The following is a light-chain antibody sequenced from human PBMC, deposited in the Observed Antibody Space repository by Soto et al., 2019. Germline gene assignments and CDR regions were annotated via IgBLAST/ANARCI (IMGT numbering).Light chain of an antibody. CDR3: SSYTSSSSYV. V-gene: IGLV2-14*03. CDR1: SSDIGAFNH. Sequence: QSALTQPASVSDSPGQSITISCIGTSSDIGAFNHVSWHQQHPGKAPKLIIYDVINRASGVSNRFSGSKTGNTASLIISGLQAEDEADYYCSSYTSSSSYVFGSGTKVTVL. J-gene: IGLJ1*01. CDR2: DVI.